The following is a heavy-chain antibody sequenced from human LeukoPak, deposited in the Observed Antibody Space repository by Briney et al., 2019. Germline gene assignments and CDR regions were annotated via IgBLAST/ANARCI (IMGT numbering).Heavy chain of an antibody. Sequence: GGSLRLSCAASGFTFSGYALSWVRQSPGKGLEWVSTISGSGTYTYYTDSVKGRFTISRDDSKNTVYLQMNSLRAEDTAIFYCASRVRAPFDYWGQGTLVTVSS. V-gene: IGHV3-23*01. CDR3: ASRVRAPFDY. J-gene: IGHJ4*02. D-gene: IGHD2-2*01. CDR1: GFTFSGYA. CDR2: ISGSGTYT.